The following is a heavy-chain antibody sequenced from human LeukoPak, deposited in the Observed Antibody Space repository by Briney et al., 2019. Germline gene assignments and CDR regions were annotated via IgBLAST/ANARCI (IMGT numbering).Heavy chain of an antibody. CDR2: IIPIFGTA. CDR1: GGTFNSYA. D-gene: IGHD6-19*01. V-gene: IGHV1-69*01. Sequence: SVKVSCKASGGTFNSYAISWVRQAPGQGLEWMGGIIPIFGTANYAQKFQGRVTITADESTSTAYMELSSLRSEDTAVYYCARDLSLGIAVAEGYFDYWGQGTLVTVSS. CDR3: ARDLSLGIAVAEGYFDY. J-gene: IGHJ4*02.